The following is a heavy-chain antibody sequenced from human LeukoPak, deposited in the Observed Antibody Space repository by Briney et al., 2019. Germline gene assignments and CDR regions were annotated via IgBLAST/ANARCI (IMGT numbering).Heavy chain of an antibody. J-gene: IGHJ4*02. CDR1: GFTFSSYA. V-gene: IGHV3-30*04. D-gene: IGHD6-19*01. CDR2: ISYDGSNK. Sequence: PGGSLRLSCAASGFTFSSYAKHWVRQAPRKGVEWVAVISYDGSNKYYADSVKGRFTISRDNSKNTLYMQMNSLRAEDTAVYYCARDGRPYSSGWSPTLYYFDYWGQGTLVTASS. CDR3: ARDGRPYSSGWSPTLYYFDY.